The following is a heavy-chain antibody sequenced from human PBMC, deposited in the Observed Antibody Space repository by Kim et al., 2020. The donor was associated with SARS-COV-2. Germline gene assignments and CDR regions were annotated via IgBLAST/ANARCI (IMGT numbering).Heavy chain of an antibody. V-gene: IGHV3-53*01. CDR2: ISAGGTT. CDR3: ARGYSERWLPT. CDR1: GIFVNGNY. Sequence: GGSLRLSCAASGIFVNGNYMAWVRQAPGKGLEWVSSISAGGTTYYADSVKGRFIISRDASENAVFLQMNSLRAEDTAVYYCARGYSERWLPTWGQGTLVTVSS. J-gene: IGHJ4*02. D-gene: IGHD5-12*01.